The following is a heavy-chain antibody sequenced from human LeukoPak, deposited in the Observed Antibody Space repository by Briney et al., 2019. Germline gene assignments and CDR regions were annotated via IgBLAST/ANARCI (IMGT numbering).Heavy chain of an antibody. CDR1: GFTFSSYG. Sequence: GGSLRLSCAASGFTFSSYGMTWLRQAPGKGLEWVSSISSSGNYISYADSVKGRFTISRDNAKNSLYLQMNSLRAEDTGVFYCARGGLVQWLEYHFDSWGQGTLVTVSS. V-gene: IGHV3-21*03. D-gene: IGHD6-19*01. CDR2: ISSSGNYI. CDR3: ARGGLVQWLEYHFDS. J-gene: IGHJ4*02.